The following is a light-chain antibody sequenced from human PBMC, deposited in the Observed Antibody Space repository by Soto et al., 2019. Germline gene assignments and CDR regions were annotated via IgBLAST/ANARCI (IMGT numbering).Light chain of an antibody. CDR2: AAS. J-gene: IGKJ3*01. CDR1: QGISSY. Sequence: AIRMTQSPSSLSASTGDRVTITCRASQGISSYLAWYQQKPGKAPKLLIYAASTLQSGVPSRFSGSGSGTDFTLTISCLQSEDFATYYFQQYYSYPRALGHVTKVDI. V-gene: IGKV1-8*01. CDR3: QQYYSYPRA.